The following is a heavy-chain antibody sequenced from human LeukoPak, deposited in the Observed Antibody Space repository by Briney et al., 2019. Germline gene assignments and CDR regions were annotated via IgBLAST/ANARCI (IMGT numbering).Heavy chain of an antibody. CDR1: GFTFDDYT. CDR3: AFSGYNITAYFDY. Sequence: GESLRLSCAASGFTFDDYTMHWVRQAPGKGLEWVSLISWDGGSTYYADSVKGRFTISRDNSKNSLYLQMNSLRTEDTALYYCAFSGYNITAYFDYWGQGTLVTVSS. CDR2: ISWDGGST. D-gene: IGHD3-22*01. J-gene: IGHJ4*02. V-gene: IGHV3-43*01.